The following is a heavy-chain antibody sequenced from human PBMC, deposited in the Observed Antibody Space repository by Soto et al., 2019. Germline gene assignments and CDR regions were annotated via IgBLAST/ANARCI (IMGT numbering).Heavy chain of an antibody. J-gene: IGHJ3*01. Sequence: VQLVESGGGLVKPGGSVRLSCAASGFTFSTYIMNWVRHAPGKGLEWVSSISSSSTYIYYADSVKGRFTISRDNAKNSLYLLVNSLRAEDTAVYYCARDQCSGGSCYSHAFDLWGQGTMVTVSS. CDR2: ISSSSTYI. CDR1: GFTFSTYI. V-gene: IGHV3-21*01. D-gene: IGHD2-15*01. CDR3: ARDQCSGGSCYSHAFDL.